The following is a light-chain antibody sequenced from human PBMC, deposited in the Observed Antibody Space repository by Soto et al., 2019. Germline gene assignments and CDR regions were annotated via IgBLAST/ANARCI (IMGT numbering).Light chain of an antibody. J-gene: IGLJ1*01. V-gene: IGLV2-14*01. CDR1: SSDVGGYNY. Sequence: QSALTQPASVSGSPGQSITISCTGTSSDVGGYNYVSWYQHHPGKAPKLMIYEVTNRPAGVSYRFSGSKSGNTASLTISGLQAEDEADYYCSSYTDSSNYVFGTGTKLTVL. CDR2: EVT. CDR3: SSYTDSSNYV.